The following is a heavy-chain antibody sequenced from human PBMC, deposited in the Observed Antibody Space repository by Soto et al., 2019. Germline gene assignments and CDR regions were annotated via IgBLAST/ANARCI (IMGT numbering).Heavy chain of an antibody. CDR3: AASPSFWQNYYYGAMDV. V-gene: IGHV1-18*01. J-gene: IGHJ6*02. Sequence: ASVKVSCKASGYTFTSYGISWVRQAPGQGLEWMGWISAYNGNTNFAQKLQGRVTITRDLSTNTIYMDLSGLRSEDTAVYYCAASPSFWQNYYYGAMDVWGQRTTVTVSS. CDR1: GYTFTSYG. CDR2: ISAYNGNT.